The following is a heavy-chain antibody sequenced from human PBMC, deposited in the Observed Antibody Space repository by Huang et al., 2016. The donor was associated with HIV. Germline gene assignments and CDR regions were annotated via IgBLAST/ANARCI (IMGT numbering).Heavy chain of an antibody. J-gene: IGHJ3*02. Sequence: QVQLVQSGAEVKKPGASVKVSCKASGYTFINFDINWVRQAPGQGLEWMGRISPYNGNTKLAQKLQGRLTMTTDTSTSTAYMDLRSLRSDDTALYYCARQGFGRSDAFDIWGQGTMVTVSS. D-gene: IGHD3-10*01. V-gene: IGHV1-18*01. CDR2: ISPYNGNT. CDR3: ARQGFGRSDAFDI. CDR1: GYTFINFD.